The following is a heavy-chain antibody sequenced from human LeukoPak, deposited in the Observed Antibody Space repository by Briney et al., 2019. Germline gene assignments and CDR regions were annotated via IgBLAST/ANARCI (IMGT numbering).Heavy chain of an antibody. J-gene: IGHJ4*02. V-gene: IGHV4-4*02. CDR2: IYHSGST. D-gene: IGHD3-22*01. CDR3: ARERAPYYYDSSGYHRVFDY. CDR1: GGSISSSNW. Sequence: KSSGTLSLTCAVSGGSISSSNWWSWVRQPPGKGLEWIGEIYHSGSTYYNPSLKSRVTISVDTSKNQFSLNLSSVTAADTAVYYCARERAPYYYDSSGYHRVFDYWGQGTLVTASS.